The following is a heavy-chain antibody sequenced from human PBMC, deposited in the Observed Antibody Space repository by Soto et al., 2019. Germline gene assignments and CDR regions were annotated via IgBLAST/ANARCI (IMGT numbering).Heavy chain of an antibody. CDR2: IYYSGST. V-gene: IGHV4-31*03. CDR1: GGSISSGGYY. D-gene: IGHD3-10*01. J-gene: IGHJ6*02. Sequence: QVQLQESGPGLVKPSQTLSLTCTVSGGSISSGGYYWSWIRQHPGKGLEWIGYIYYSGSTYYNPSLKSRVTMSVEPSKNQFSLKLSSVTAADTAVYYCARVGWFGSSPRGYYYYGMDVWGQGTTVTVSS. CDR3: ARVGWFGSSPRGYYYYGMDV.